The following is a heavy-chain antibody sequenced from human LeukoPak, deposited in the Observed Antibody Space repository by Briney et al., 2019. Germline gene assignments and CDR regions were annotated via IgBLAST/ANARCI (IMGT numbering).Heavy chain of an antibody. J-gene: IGHJ4*02. Sequence: TGGSLRLSCAASGFTFSSYSMNWVRQAPGKGLEWVSSISSSSSYIYYADSVKGRFTISRDNAKNSLYLQMNSLRAEDTAVYYCARALLDYGDPPRFDYWGQGTLVTVSS. V-gene: IGHV3-21*01. D-gene: IGHD4-17*01. CDR1: GFTFSSYS. CDR2: ISSSSSYI. CDR3: ARALLDYGDPPRFDY.